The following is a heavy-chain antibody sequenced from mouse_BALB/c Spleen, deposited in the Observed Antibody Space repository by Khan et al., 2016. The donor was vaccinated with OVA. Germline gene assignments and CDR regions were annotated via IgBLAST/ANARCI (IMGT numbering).Heavy chain of an antibody. V-gene: IGHV3-2*02. CDR3: ARKDYYDYDPFPY. J-gene: IGHJ3*01. D-gene: IGHD2-4*01. CDR1: GYSITSEYS. CDR2: IHYSGNT. Sequence: VEESGPGLVKPSQSLSLTCTVTGYSITSEYSWNWIRQFPGNTLEWMGYIHYSGNTRFNPSLKSRTSIPRDTSKNQFFLQLISVTSEDTATYYCARKDYYDYDPFPYWGQGTLVTVSA.